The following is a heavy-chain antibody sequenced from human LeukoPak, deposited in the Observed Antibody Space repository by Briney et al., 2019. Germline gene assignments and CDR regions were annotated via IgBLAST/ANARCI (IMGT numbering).Heavy chain of an antibody. V-gene: IGHV1-69*13. D-gene: IGHD5-24*01. Sequence: ASVKVSCKASGYTFTSYGINWVRQAPGQGLEWMGGIIPIFGTANYAQKFQGRVTITADESTSTAYMELSSLRSEDTAVYYCARGEGMATFYFDYWGQGTLVTVSS. CDR3: ARGEGMATFYFDY. CDR2: IIPIFGTA. CDR1: GYTFTSYG. J-gene: IGHJ4*02.